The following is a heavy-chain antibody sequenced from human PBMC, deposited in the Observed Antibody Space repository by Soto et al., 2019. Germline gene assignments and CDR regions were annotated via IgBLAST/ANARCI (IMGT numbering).Heavy chain of an antibody. Sequence: GGSLRLSCAASGFTFSSYAMHWVRQAPGKGLEWVAVISYDGSNKYYADSVKGRFTISRDNSKNTLYLQMNSLRAEDTAVYYCARDRVQLWSQLPDYWGQGTLVTVSS. CDR1: GFTFSSYA. CDR3: ARDRVQLWSQLPDY. V-gene: IGHV3-30-3*01. J-gene: IGHJ4*02. CDR2: ISYDGSNK. D-gene: IGHD5-18*01.